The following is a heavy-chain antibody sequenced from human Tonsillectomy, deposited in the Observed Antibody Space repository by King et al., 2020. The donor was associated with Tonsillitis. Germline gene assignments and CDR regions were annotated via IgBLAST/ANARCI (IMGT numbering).Heavy chain of an antibody. V-gene: IGHV4-61*02. CDR2: IYTRGST. CDR3: ARGSPSDGFDI. CDR1: GGSIGSGTYY. Sequence: VPLQESGPGLVKPSQTLSLTCTVSGGSIGSGTYYWSWIRQPAGKGLEWIGRIYTRGSTNYNPSLKSRVTMSVETSKNQFSLKLNSVTAADTAVYYCARGSPSDGFDIWGQGTMVIVSS. J-gene: IGHJ3*02.